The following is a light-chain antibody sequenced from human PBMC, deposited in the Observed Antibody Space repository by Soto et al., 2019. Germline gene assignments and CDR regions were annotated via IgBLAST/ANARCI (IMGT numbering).Light chain of an antibody. V-gene: IGLV4-69*01. Sequence: QPVLTQSPSASASLGASVKLTCTLSSGHSNYAIAWHQQQPEKGPRYLMTVNSGGSHIKGDGIPERFSGSSSGAERYLFISSLQSGDEADYYCQTWGTGSAIVVFGGGTQLTVL. CDR2: VNSGGSH. CDR3: QTWGTGSAIVV. J-gene: IGLJ7*01. CDR1: SGHSNYA.